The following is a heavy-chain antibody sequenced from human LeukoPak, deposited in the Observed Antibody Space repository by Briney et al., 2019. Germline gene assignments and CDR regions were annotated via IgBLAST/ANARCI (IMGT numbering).Heavy chain of an antibody. D-gene: IGHD4-17*01. CDR1: GFTVSSNY. J-gene: IGHJ4*02. CDR3: ARYRSVTTGKRFFDY. V-gene: IGHV3-53*01. Sequence: GGSLRLSCAASGFTVSSNYMSWVRQAPGKGLEWVSVIYSGGSTYYADSVKGRFTISRDNSKNTLYLQMNSLRAEDTAVYYCARYRSVTTGKRFFDYWGQGTLVTVSS. CDR2: IYSGGST.